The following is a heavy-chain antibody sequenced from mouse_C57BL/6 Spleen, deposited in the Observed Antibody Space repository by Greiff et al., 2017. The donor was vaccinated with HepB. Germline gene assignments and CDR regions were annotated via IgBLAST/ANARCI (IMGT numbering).Heavy chain of an antibody. CDR1: GFTFSDYY. V-gene: IGHV5-16*01. CDR2: INYDGSST. CDR3: ARVLLRSYYFDY. J-gene: IGHJ2*01. D-gene: IGHD1-1*01. Sequence: VMLVESAGGLVQPGSSMKLSCTASGFTFSDYYMAWVRQVPEKGLEWVANINYDGSSTYYLDSLKSRFIISRDNAKNILYLQMSSLKSEDTATYYCARVLLRSYYFDYWGQGTTLTVSS.